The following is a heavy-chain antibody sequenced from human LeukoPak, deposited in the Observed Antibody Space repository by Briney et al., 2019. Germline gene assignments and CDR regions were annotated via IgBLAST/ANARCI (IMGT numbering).Heavy chain of an antibody. Sequence: SETLSLTCTVSGGSISSSSYYWGWIRQPPGKGLEWIGSIYYSGSTYYNPSLKSRVTISVDTSKNQFSLKPSSVTAADTAVYYCATHSQTYYYDSSGYYPFDYWGQGTLVTVSS. CDR3: ATHSQTYYYDSSGYYPFDY. J-gene: IGHJ4*02. D-gene: IGHD3-22*01. CDR1: GGSISSSSYY. CDR2: IYYSGST. V-gene: IGHV4-39*01.